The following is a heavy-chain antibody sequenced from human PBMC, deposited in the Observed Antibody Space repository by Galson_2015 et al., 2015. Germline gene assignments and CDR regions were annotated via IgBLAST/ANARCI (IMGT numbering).Heavy chain of an antibody. CDR3: ARDLDYYGSGSYYSPFDY. CDR2: IWYDGSNK. V-gene: IGHV3-33*01. D-gene: IGHD3-10*01. CDR1: GFTFSSYG. Sequence: SLRLSCAASGFTFSSYGMHWVRQAPGKGLEWVAVIWYDGSNKYYADSVKGRFTISRDNSKNTLYLQMNSLRAEDTAVYYCARDLDYYGSGSYYSPFDYWGQGTLVTVSS. J-gene: IGHJ4*02.